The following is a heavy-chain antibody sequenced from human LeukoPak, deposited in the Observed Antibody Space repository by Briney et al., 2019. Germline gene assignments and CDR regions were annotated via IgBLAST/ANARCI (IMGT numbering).Heavy chain of an antibody. J-gene: IGHJ4*02. CDR1: GFTFSSFG. Sequence: GGSLRLSCAASGFTFSSFGMHWVRQAPGKGLEGVAFIRYDGTDKYYADSVKGRFTISRDNSKNTLYLQMNSLRPEDTAVYYCAPRVVVITAPFDYWGQGTLVTVSS. D-gene: IGHD2-21*01. V-gene: IGHV3-30*02. CDR2: IRYDGTDK. CDR3: APRVVVITAPFDY.